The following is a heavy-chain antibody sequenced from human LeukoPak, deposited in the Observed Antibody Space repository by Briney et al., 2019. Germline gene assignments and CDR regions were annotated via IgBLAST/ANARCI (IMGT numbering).Heavy chain of an antibody. CDR1: GFTFSDYY. CDR2: ISSGGSTI. Sequence: PGGSLRLSCAASGFTFSDYYMSWIRQAPGKGLEWVSYISSGGSTIYYADSVKGRFTISRDNAENSLYLQMNSLRAEDTAAYYCARHLVVATYDYWGQGTLVTASS. CDR3: ARHLVVATYDY. D-gene: IGHD2-21*01. J-gene: IGHJ4*02. V-gene: IGHV3-11*01.